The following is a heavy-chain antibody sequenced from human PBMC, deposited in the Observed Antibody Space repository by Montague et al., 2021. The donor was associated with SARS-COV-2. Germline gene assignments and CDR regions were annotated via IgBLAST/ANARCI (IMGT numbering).Heavy chain of an antibody. J-gene: IGHJ4*02. V-gene: IGHV4-39*01. Sequence: ETLSLTCSVSGTSITSSISITSITYYWGWFRQPPGKGLEWLGNXFFTTKTYYNPSLKGRVTISADTSKNQLSLKLRSVTAADTAIYYCAKMSMSAAADHWGQGTLVTVSS. CDR3: AKMSMSAAADH. CDR1: GTSITSSISITSITYY. D-gene: IGHD6-13*01. CDR2: XFFTTKT.